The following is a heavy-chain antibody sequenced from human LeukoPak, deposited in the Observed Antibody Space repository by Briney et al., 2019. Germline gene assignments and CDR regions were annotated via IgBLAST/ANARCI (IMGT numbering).Heavy chain of an antibody. J-gene: IGHJ6*02. CDR2: ISGRGSNT. V-gene: IGHV3-23*01. Sequence: GGSLRLSCVASGFTFSSYAMNWVRQAPGKGLDWVSTISGRGSNTYYADSVKGRFTISRGNSNNTLYLQMNSLRAEDTAVYYCAKDHRGSFNYGVDVWGRGTTVTASS. CDR3: AKDHRGSFNYGVDV. D-gene: IGHD3-10*01. CDR1: GFTFSSYA.